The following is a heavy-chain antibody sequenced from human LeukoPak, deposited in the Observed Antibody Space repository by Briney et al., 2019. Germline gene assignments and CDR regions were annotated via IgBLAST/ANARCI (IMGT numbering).Heavy chain of an antibody. V-gene: IGHV1-8*03. CDR2: MNPNSGNT. D-gene: IGHD4-17*01. CDR3: VRAGDYGDYVGWFDP. J-gene: IGHJ5*02. CDR1: GYTFTTYD. Sequence: ASVKVSCKASGYTFTTYDINWVRQASGQGLEWMAWMNPNSGNTGYAQKFQGRVTISRNTSISTAYMELSSLRSEDTAVYYCVRAGDYGDYVGWFDPWGQGTLVTVSS.